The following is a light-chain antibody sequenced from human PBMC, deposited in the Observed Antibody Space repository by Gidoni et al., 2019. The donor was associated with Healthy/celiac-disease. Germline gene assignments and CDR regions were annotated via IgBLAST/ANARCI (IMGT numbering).Light chain of an antibody. CDR3: QQYYSYPWT. Sequence: AIRMTQSTSSFSASTGDRVTITCRASQGISSYLALYQQKPRKAPKILIYASSYLLSVVPSRFSGRGSGTDFSLTISFLQSEDFATYYCQQYYSYPWTFGQGTKVEIK. CDR2: ASS. J-gene: IGKJ1*01. V-gene: IGKV1-8*01. CDR1: QGISSY.